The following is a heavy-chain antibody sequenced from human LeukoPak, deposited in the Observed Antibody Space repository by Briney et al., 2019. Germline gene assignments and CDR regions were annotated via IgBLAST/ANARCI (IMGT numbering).Heavy chain of an antibody. J-gene: IGHJ2*01. V-gene: IGHV4-4*07. CDR1: GGSISSYY. D-gene: IGHD3-3*02. CDR3: ARGFSPSYWYFDL. Sequence: SETLSLTCTVSGGSISSYYWSWIRQPAGKGLEWIGRIYTSGTTHYNPSLKSRVTMSVDTSKNQFSLKLSSVTAADTAVYYCARGFSPSYWYFDLWGRGTLVTVSS. CDR2: IYTSGTT.